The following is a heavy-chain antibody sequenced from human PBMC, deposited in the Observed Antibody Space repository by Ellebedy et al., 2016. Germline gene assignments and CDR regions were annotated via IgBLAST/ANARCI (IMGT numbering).Heavy chain of an antibody. Sequence: SETLSLTXTVSGGSVDTYYWTWIRQSPGKGLEWIGYVFYGGSTKYNRSLRSRVTISLDTAKNQFSLRLTSVAAADTAVYFCARGLYFDSSGYHFWFDPWGRGTLVTVSS. J-gene: IGHJ5*02. CDR3: ARGLYFDSSGYHFWFDP. V-gene: IGHV4-59*02. D-gene: IGHD3-22*01. CDR1: GGSVDTYY. CDR2: VFYGGST.